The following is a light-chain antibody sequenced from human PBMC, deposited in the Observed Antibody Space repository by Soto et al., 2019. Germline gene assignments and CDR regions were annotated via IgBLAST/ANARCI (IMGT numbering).Light chain of an antibody. CDR2: GNN. V-gene: IGLV1-40*01. CDR3: QSYDSSLSGVV. CDR1: SSNIGAGYD. J-gene: IGLJ2*01. Sequence: QSALTQPPSVSGAPGQRVTISCTGSSSNIGAGYDVHWYQQLPGTAPKLLIYGNNNRPSGVPDRFSGSKSGTSASLAITGLQAEDEADYYCQSYDSSLSGVVFGGGTKLTVL.